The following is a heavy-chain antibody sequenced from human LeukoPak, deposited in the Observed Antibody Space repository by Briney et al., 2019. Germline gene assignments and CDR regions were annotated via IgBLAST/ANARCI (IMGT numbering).Heavy chain of an antibody. V-gene: IGHV4-39*01. CDR2: LRPSTTT. J-gene: IGHJ3*01. CDR3: ARHDVYPSKSQPDGFDV. Sequence: SETLSLTCTVSGGSISSSSKFWGWIRQPPGKGLEWIGSLRPSTTTYYNPSLRSRVAISVDTSKNQFSLTLSSVTAADSAVYFCARHDVYPSKSQPDGFDVWGQGTMVTVSS. CDR1: GGSISSSSKF. D-gene: IGHD5/OR15-5a*01.